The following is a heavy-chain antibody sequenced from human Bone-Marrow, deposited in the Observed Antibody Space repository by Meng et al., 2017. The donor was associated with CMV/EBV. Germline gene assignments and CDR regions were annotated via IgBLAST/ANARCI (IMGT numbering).Heavy chain of an antibody. Sequence: GESLKISCAASGFTFSSYAMSWVRQAPGKGLEWVSAISGSGGSTYYADSVKGRFTISRDNSKNTLYLQMNSLRAEDTAVYYCAKDGRRDGYNDPWGQGTRVTGSS. J-gene: IGHJ5*02. CDR3: AKDGRRDGYNDP. D-gene: IGHD5-24*01. V-gene: IGHV3-23*01. CDR2: ISGSGGST. CDR1: GFTFSSYA.